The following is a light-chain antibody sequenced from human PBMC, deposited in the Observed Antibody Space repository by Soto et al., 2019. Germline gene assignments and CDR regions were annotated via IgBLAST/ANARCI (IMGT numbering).Light chain of an antibody. CDR1: QSVSSY. Sequence: EIVLTQSPATLSLSPGYRATLSRRASQSVSSYLAWYQQKPGQAPRLLIYDASNRATGIPARFSGSGSGTDFTLTISSLEPEDFAVYYCQQRSNWLWTFGQGTKVDI. V-gene: IGKV3-11*01. CDR3: QQRSNWLWT. J-gene: IGKJ1*01. CDR2: DAS.